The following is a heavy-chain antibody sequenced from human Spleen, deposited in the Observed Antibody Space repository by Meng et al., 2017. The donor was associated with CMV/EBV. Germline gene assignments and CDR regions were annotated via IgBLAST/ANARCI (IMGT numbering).Heavy chain of an antibody. CDR3: AHGYCSSTSCLNNWFDP. Sequence: GTFSSYAISWVRQAPGQGLEWMGGIIPIFGTANYGQKFQTRVTITTDESTSTAYMELSSLKSEDTAVYYCAHGYCSSTSCLNNWFDPWGQGTLVTVSS. CDR1: GTFSSYA. D-gene: IGHD2-2*01. CDR2: IIPIFGTA. J-gene: IGHJ5*02. V-gene: IGHV1-69*05.